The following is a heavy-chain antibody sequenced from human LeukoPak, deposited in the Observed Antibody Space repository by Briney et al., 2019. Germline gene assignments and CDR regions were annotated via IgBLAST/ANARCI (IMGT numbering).Heavy chain of an antibody. V-gene: IGHV1-18*01. J-gene: IGHJ4*02. CDR1: GSAFTICS. CDR2: ISAYNGKT. D-gene: IGHD6-19*01. Sequence: ASVKVSCKCSGSAFTICSFSWMRQAHAQGLEWMGWISAYNGKTNYAQKLQGRVTMTTDTSTSTAYMELRSLTSDDTAMDYCARAYAVAVAGSHFDYWGQGTLVTVSS. CDR3: ARAYAVAVAGSHFDY.